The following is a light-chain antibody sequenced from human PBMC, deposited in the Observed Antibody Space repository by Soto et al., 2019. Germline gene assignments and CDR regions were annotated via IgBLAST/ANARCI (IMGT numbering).Light chain of an antibody. CDR1: QSVSGD. J-gene: IGKJ5*01. CDR3: QQYNNWPPIT. V-gene: IGKV3D-15*01. CDR2: GAS. Sequence: EVVLTQSPATLSVSPGERATLSCRASQSVSGDLAWYHHKPGQAPRLLIYGASTRATGIPARFSGSGSGTEFTLTISSLQSEDFAVYYCQQYNNWPPITFGQGTRLEIK.